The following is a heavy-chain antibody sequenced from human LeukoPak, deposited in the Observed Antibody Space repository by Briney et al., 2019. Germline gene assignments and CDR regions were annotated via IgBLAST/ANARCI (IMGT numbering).Heavy chain of an antibody. Sequence: SVKVSCKASGGTFSSYAISWVRQAPGQGLEWMGGIIPIFGTANYAQKFQGRVTITADESTSTAYMELSSLRSEDTAVYYCARITPQYSGHDYYFDYWGQGTLVTVSS. J-gene: IGHJ4*02. CDR2: IIPIFGTA. V-gene: IGHV1-69*13. CDR3: ARITPQYSGHDYYFDY. D-gene: IGHD5-12*01. CDR1: GGTFSSYA.